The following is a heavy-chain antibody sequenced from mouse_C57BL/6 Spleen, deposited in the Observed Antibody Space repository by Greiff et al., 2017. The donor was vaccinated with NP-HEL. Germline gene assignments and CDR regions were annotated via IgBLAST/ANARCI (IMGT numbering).Heavy chain of an antibody. V-gene: IGHV14-3*01. Sequence: EVQGVESVAELVRPGASVKLSCTASGFNIKNTYMHWVKQRPEQGLEWIGRIDPANGNTKYAPKFQGKATITADTSSNPAYLQLSSLTSEDTAIYYCASYYSKAWFAYWGQGTLVTVSA. CDR2: IDPANGNT. CDR3: ASYYSKAWFAY. D-gene: IGHD2-5*01. J-gene: IGHJ3*01. CDR1: GFNIKNTY.